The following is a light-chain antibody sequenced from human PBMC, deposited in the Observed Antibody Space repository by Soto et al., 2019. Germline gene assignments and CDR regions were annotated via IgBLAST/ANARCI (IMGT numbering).Light chain of an antibody. Sequence: QSVLTQPPSASGTPDQRVTISCSGRGSNIGSDSVYWYQQVPGTAPKLLIYSNDQRPSGVPDRFSGSRSGTSASLAISGLGSEDEAAYYCATGDDSLRGWVFGGGTKLTVL. V-gene: IGLV1-47*02. CDR1: GSNIGSDS. J-gene: IGLJ3*02. CDR2: SND. CDR3: ATGDDSLRGWV.